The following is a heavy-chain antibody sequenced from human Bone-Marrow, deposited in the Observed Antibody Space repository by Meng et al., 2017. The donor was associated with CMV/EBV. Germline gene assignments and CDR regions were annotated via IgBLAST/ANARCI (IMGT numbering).Heavy chain of an antibody. CDR1: GLSFSGHG. D-gene: IGHD6-6*01. CDR2: ISYDGSDK. V-gene: IGHV3-30*03. Sequence: SGLSFSGHGFHWVRQAPGKGLEWVAVISYDGSDKYYADSVKGRFTISRDNSKDTLYLQMNSLRPEDTALYYCARSFFSYSRSSRLPNWGQGTLVTVSS. J-gene: IGHJ4*02. CDR3: ARSFFSYSRSSRLPN.